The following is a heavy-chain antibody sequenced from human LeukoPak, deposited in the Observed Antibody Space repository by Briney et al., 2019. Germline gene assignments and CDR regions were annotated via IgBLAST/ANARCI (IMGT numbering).Heavy chain of an antibody. CDR3: ARDAGSHHDAFDI. V-gene: IGHV4-30-4*01. J-gene: IGHJ3*02. D-gene: IGHD2-15*01. Sequence: SETLSLTCTVAGGSISSGGYYWSWIRQPPGKGLEWIGYIYYSGSTYYNPSLKRRVTIAVDTSKNQFSLKLSSVTAADTAVYYCARDAGSHHDAFDIWGQGTMVTVSS. CDR1: GGSISSGGYY. CDR2: IYYSGST.